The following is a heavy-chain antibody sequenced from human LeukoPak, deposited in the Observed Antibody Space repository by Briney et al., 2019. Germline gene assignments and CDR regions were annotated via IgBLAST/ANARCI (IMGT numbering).Heavy chain of an antibody. J-gene: IGHJ1*01. D-gene: IGHD3-9*01. CDR1: GYTLTELS. V-gene: IGHV1-24*01. CDR2: FDPEDAER. CDR3: ATDKRQYNILTAYFKAEYFQY. Sequence: ASVKVSCKVSGYTLTELSIHWMRQAPGKGLEWMGGFDPEDAERIYAQRLQGRVTMTEDPSTDTAYIELSSLRSEDTAVYYCATDKRQYNILTAYFKAEYFQYWGQGTLVTVSA.